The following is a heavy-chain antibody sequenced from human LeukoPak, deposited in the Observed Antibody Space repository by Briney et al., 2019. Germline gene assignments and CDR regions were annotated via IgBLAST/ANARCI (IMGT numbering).Heavy chain of an antibody. Sequence: KPSETLSLTCTVSGASISPYYWSWIRQPAGKGLEWIGRIYNSGYTNYNPSLESRVTMSLDTSKNKFSLKLSSVTAADTALYYRARGDNSHWDYWGQGILVTVSS. CDR3: ARGDNSHWDY. D-gene: IGHD1-1*01. J-gene: IGHJ4*02. CDR2: IYNSGYT. CDR1: GASISPYY. V-gene: IGHV4-4*07.